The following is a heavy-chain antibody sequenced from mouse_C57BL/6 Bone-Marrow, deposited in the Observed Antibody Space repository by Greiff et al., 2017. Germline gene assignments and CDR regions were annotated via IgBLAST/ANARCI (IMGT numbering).Heavy chain of an antibody. J-gene: IGHJ4*01. V-gene: IGHV14-4*01. CDR2: IDPENGGT. CDR1: GFNIKDDY. Sequence: VQLQQSGAELVRPGASVKLSCTASGFNIKDDYMHWVKQRPEQGLAWIGWIDPENGGTDYASKFQGKATITADTSSNTACLQLSSLTSEDTSVCYCTNRWLLLAMDYWGQGTSVTVSS. D-gene: IGHD2-3*01. CDR3: TNRWLLLAMDY.